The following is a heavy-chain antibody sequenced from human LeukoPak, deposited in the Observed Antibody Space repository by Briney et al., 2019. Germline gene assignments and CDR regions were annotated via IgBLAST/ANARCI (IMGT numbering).Heavy chain of an antibody. CDR3: ASGYDFSSGSKRGFDN. D-gene: IGHD3-3*01. CDR1: GFMFSDYA. CDR2: ISSSTTTI. J-gene: IGHJ4*02. V-gene: IGHV3-48*01. Sequence: GVSLRLSCSASGFMFSDYAMNWVRQAQGKGLQWISYISSSTTTIFYADSVKGRFTISRDNAKNSLFLQMNGLRVEDTAIYYCASGYDFSSGSKRGFDNWGQGIRVTVSS.